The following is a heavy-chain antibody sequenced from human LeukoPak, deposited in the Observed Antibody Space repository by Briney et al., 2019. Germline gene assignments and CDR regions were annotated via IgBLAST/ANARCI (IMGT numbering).Heavy chain of an antibody. Sequence: GASVKVSCKAAGYSFTTFHINWVRQAPGQGLEWMGIINPSGGSTSYAQKFQGRVTMTRDMSTSTVYMELSSLRSEDTAVYYCAREREMTTVTAGWFDPWGQGTLVTVSS. CDR2: INPSGGST. V-gene: IGHV1-46*01. J-gene: IGHJ5*02. CDR1: GYSFTTFH. CDR3: AREREMTTVTAGWFDP. D-gene: IGHD4-17*01.